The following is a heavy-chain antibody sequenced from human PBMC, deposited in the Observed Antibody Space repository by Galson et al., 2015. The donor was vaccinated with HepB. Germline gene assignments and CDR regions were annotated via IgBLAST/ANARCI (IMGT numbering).Heavy chain of an antibody. V-gene: IGHV3-21*01. D-gene: IGHD6-19*01. J-gene: IGHJ5*02. CDR1: GFTFSSYS. CDR2: ISSSSSYI. Sequence: SLRLSCAASGFTFSSYSMNWVRQAPGKGLEWVSSISSSSSYIYYADSVKGRFTISRDNAKNSLYLQMDSLRAEDTAVYYCARDIRSGWYYPWGQGTLVTVSS. CDR3: ARDIRSGWYYP.